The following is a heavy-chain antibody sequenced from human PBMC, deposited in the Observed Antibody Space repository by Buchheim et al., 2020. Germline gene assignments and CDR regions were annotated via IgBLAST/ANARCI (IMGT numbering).Heavy chain of an antibody. CDR2: IYYSGST. D-gene: IGHD6-13*01. J-gene: IGHJ4*02. CDR3: ARKEAAAAFVDY. CDR1: GGSISSSSYY. Sequence: QLQLQESGPGLVKPSQTLSLTCTVSGGSISSSSYYWGWIRQPPGKGLEWIGSIYYSGSTYYKPSLKSRVTISVDKYKNKLSLKLSSVTAADTAVYYCARKEAAAAFVDYWGQGTL. V-gene: IGHV4-39*07.